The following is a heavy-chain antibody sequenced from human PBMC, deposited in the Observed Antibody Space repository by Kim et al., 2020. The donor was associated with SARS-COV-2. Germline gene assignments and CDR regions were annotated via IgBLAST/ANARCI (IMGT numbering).Heavy chain of an antibody. CDR1: GYSFTSYW. CDR3: ARGETRYY. CDR2: IYPGDSNT. D-gene: IGHD3-9*01. J-gene: IGHJ4*02. V-gene: IGHV5-51*01. Sequence: GESLKISYKASGYSFTSYWIGWVRQMPGKGLEWMGIIYPGDSNTRYSPSFQGQVTISADKSISTAYLQWNSLKASDTAIYYCARGETRYYWGQGTPVTVS.